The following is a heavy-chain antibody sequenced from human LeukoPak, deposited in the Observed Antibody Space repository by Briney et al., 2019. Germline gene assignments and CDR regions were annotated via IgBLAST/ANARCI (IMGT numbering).Heavy chain of an antibody. CDR1: GFTFSDYY. V-gene: IGHV3-11*06. D-gene: IGHD6-19*01. CDR3: ARDRIGSGWYEGSDY. CDR2: ISSSSSYT. Sequence: PGGSLRLSCAASGFTFSDYYMSWIRQAPGKGLEWVSYISSSSSYTNYAYSVKGRFTISRDNAKNSLYLQMNSLRAKDTAVYYCARDRIGSGWYEGSDYWGQGSLVTVSS. J-gene: IGHJ4*02.